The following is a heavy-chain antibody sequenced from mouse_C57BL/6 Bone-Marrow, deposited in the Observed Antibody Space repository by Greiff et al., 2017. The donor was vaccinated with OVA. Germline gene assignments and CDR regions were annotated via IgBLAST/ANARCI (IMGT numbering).Heavy chain of an antibody. V-gene: IGHV5-9-1*02. CDR3: TAYYSDKGFAY. J-gene: IGHJ3*01. CDR1: GFTFSSYA. D-gene: IGHD2-12*01. CDR2: ISSGGDYI. Sequence: EVQLVESGEGLVKPGGSLKLSCAASGFTFSSYAMSWVRQTPEKRLEWVAYISSGGDYIYYADTVKGRFTISRDNARNTLYLQMCSLKSEDTAMYYCTAYYSDKGFAYWGQGTLVTVSA.